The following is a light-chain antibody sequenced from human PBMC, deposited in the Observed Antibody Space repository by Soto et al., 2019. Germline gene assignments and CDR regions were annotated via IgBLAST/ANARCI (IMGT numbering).Light chain of an antibody. CDR3: QQYGTSPPRYI. CDR2: AAS. Sequence: EIVLTQSPGTLSLSPGERATLSCRASQTVSSTYLAWYQQKPGRAPSLLIYAASSRATGIPDRFSGSGSATDFTLTISSLEPEDFAVYYCQQYGTSPPRYIFGQGTKLEIK. CDR1: QTVSSTY. V-gene: IGKV3-20*01. J-gene: IGKJ2*01.